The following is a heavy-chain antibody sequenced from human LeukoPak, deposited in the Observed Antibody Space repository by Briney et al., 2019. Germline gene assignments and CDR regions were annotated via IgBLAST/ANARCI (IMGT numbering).Heavy chain of an antibody. V-gene: IGHV3-7*03. CDR3: ARTAGLDYYDSSGYYPY. CDR1: GFIFTTYW. CDR2: IKQDGTEK. Sequence: PGGSLRLSCGASGFIFTTYWMSWVRQAPGKGLEWVANIKQDGTEKYYVDSVKGRFTISRDNAKNSLYLQMNSLRAEDTALYYCARTAGLDYYDSSGYYPYWGQGTLVTVSS. D-gene: IGHD3-22*01. J-gene: IGHJ4*02.